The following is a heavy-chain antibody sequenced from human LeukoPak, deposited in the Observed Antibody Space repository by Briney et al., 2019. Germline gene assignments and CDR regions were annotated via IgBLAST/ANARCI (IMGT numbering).Heavy chain of an antibody. CDR1: GGTFSSYA. J-gene: IGHJ5*02. CDR2: IIPIFGTA. D-gene: IGHD3-3*01. CDR3: ARGTGYDFWSGYFLYWFDP. V-gene: IGHV1-69*13. Sequence: ASVKVSCKASGGTFSSYAISWVRQAPGQGLEWMGGIIPIFGTANYAQKFQGRVTITADESTSTAYMELSSLRSEDTAVYYCARGTGYDFWSGYFLYWFDPWGQGTLDTVSS.